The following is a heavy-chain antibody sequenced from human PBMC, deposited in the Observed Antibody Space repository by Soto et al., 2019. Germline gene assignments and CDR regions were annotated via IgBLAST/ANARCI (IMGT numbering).Heavy chain of an antibody. D-gene: IGHD4-17*01. V-gene: IGHV3-30-3*01. CDR2: ISYDGSNK. CDR3: VRDSLVRRRDGYSDLDY. CDR1: GFTFSSYA. Sequence: GGSLRLSCAASGFTFSSYAMHWVRQAPGKGLEWVAVISYDGSNKYYADYVKGRFTISRDNSKNTLNLQMNSLRAEDTAVYYCVRDSLVRRRDGYSDLDYWGQGTLVTVSS. J-gene: IGHJ4*02.